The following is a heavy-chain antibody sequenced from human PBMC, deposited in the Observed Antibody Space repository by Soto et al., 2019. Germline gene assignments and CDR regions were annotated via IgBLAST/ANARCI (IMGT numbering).Heavy chain of an antibody. Sequence: GGSLRLSCAASGFTVSSNYMSWVRQAPGKGLEWVSVIYSGGSTYYADSVKGRFTISRDNSKNTLCLQMNSLRAEDTAVYYCARDHMGWSPDYYYYYGMDVWGQGTTVTVSS. CDR3: ARDHMGWSPDYYYYYGMDV. D-gene: IGHD6-19*01. V-gene: IGHV3-53*01. CDR2: IYSGGST. J-gene: IGHJ6*02. CDR1: GFTVSSNY.